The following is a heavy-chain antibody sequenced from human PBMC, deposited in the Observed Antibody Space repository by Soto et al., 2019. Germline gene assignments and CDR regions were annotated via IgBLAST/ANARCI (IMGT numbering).Heavy chain of an antibody. Sequence: ASVKVSCKASGYTFYSHIISWVRHAPGQGLEWMGRINADYGNTQYAQKFRGRVTMTTDTSTTTVYMELTNLRSDDTAVYYCARCIQGDYYYGMDVWGQGTTVTVAS. V-gene: IGHV1-18*01. J-gene: IGHJ6*02. CDR3: ARCIQGDYYYGMDV. CDR2: INADYGNT. CDR1: GYTFYSHI. D-gene: IGHD5-18*01.